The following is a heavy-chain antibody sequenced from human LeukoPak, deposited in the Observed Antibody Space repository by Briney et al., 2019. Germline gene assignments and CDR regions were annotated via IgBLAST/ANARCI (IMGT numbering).Heavy chain of an antibody. J-gene: IGHJ4*02. CDR2: IKSKADGGTV. V-gene: IGHV3-15*01. CDR1: GFSFSNAR. Sequence: GGSLRLSCAASGFSFSNARMTWVRQAPGKGLEWLGRIKSKADGGTVDYAAPVKGRSTISRDDSKNTLYLQMNSLESEDTAVYYCTNRGSNFDYWGQGTLVTVSS. CDR3: TNRGSNFDY. D-gene: IGHD1-26*01.